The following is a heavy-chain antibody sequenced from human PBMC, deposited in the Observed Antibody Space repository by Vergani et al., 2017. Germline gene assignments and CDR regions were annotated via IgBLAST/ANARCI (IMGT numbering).Heavy chain of an antibody. D-gene: IGHD3-3*01. Sequence: EVQLLESGGGLVKPGGSLRLSCAASGFTFSSYAMSWVRQAPGKGLEWVSAISGSGGSTYYADSVKGRFTISRDNSKNTLYLQMNSRRAEDTAVYYCAKLGIFGVVTDYWGQGTLVTVSS. J-gene: IGHJ4*02. V-gene: IGHV3-23*01. CDR2: ISGSGGST. CDR3: AKLGIFGVVTDY. CDR1: GFTFSSYA.